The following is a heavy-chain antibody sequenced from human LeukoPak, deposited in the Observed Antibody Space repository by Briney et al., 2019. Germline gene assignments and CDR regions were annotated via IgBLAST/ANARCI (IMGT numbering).Heavy chain of an antibody. CDR1: GFPFDDYA. Sequence: PGGSLRLSCAASGFPFDDYAMHWVRQAPGKGLEWVSLISWDGGSTYYADSVKGRFTISRDTSKNTLYLQMNSLRVEDTAVYYCARENGGLDTGIDYWGQGTLVTVSS. CDR2: ISWDGGST. CDR3: ARENGGLDTGIDY. V-gene: IGHV3-43D*04. D-gene: IGHD5-18*01. J-gene: IGHJ4*02.